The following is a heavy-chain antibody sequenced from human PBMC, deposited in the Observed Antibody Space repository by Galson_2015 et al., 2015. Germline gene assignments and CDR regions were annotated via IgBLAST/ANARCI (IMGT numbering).Heavy chain of an antibody. CDR3: ARDSMRIAARPGAFDI. Sequence: SVKVSCKASGYTFTSYGISWVRQAPGQGLEWMGWISAYNGNTNYAQKLQGRVTMTTDTSTSTAYMELRSLRSDDTAVYYCARDSMRIAARPGAFDIWGQGTMVTVSS. CDR1: GYTFTSYG. CDR2: ISAYNGNT. V-gene: IGHV1-18*01. D-gene: IGHD6-6*01. J-gene: IGHJ3*02.